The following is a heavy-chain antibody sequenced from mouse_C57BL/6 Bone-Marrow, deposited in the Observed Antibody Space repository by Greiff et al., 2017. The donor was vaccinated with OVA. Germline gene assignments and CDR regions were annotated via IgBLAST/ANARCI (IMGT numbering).Heavy chain of an antibody. D-gene: IGHD1-1*02. CDR1: GYTFTSYW. CDR2: IDPSASYT. CDR3: ARHYRTWFAY. J-gene: IGHJ3*01. Sequence: QVQLQQPGAELVKPGASVKLSCKASGYTFTSYWMQWVKQRPGQGLEWIGEIDPSASYTNYNQKFKGKATLTVDTSSSTAYMQLSSLTSEDSAVYYCARHYRTWFAYWGQGTLVTVSA. V-gene: IGHV1-50*01.